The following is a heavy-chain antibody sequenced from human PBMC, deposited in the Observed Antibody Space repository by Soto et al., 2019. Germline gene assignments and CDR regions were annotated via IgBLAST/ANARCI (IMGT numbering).Heavy chain of an antibody. CDR3: ARMYSSGSGWFHP. J-gene: IGHJ5*02. CDR1: GYSITAGGYY. Sequence: SETLSLTCFVSGYSITAGGYYWSWIRHHPGKGLEWIGSFYSSGSIIYNPSLRSRVSISGDTSSNQFSMSLTSVTAADTARYYCARMYSSGSGWFHPWGQGTLVTV. V-gene: IGHV4-31*03. D-gene: IGHD6-19*01. CDR2: FYSSGSI.